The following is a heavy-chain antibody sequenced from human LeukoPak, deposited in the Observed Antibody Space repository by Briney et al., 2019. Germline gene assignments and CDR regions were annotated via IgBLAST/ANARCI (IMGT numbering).Heavy chain of an antibody. CDR1: GFTFSNYW. Sequence: PGGSLRLSCAASGFTFSNYWMSWVRQAPGKGLEWVSAISGSGGSTYYADSVKGRFTISRDNSKNTLYLQMNSLRAEDTAVYYCAKDPRGYSYAKGGDYWGQGTLVTVSS. V-gene: IGHV3-23*01. D-gene: IGHD5-18*01. J-gene: IGHJ4*02. CDR3: AKDPRGYSYAKGGDY. CDR2: ISGSGGST.